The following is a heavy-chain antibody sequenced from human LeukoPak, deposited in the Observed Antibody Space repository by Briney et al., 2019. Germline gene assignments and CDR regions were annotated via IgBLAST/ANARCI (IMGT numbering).Heavy chain of an antibody. V-gene: IGHV4-34*01. CDR1: GGSFSGYY. CDR3: ARSVHCSGGSCYGRYGMDV. J-gene: IGHJ6*02. Sequence: SETLSLTCAVYGGSFSGYYWSWIRQPPGKGLEWIGEINHSGSTNYNPSLKSRVTISVDTSKNQFSLKLSSVTAADTAVYYCARSVHCSGGSCYGRYGMDVWGQGTTVTVSS. D-gene: IGHD2-15*01. CDR2: INHSGST.